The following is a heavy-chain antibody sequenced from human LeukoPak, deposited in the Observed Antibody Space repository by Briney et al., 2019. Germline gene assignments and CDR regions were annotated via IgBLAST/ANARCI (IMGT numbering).Heavy chain of an antibody. J-gene: IGHJ4*02. Sequence: PSETLSLTCTGSGGSISTYYWSWIRQPPGRGLEWIGSVYSSGSTNYNPSLKSRVTMSMDTSKNQFSVRLSSVTAADTAVYYCARDILIVGATLYFDYWGQGTLVTVSS. CDR1: GGSISTYY. V-gene: IGHV4-59*01. CDR3: ARDILIVGATLYFDY. D-gene: IGHD1-26*01. CDR2: VYSSGST.